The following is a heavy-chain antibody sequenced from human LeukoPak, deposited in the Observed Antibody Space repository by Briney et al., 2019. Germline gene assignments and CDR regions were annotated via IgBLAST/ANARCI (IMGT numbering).Heavy chain of an antibody. CDR1: GFTLSSYA. CDR3: AKQSAGSAAWYSLHYDF. D-gene: IGHD6-13*01. V-gene: IGHV3-23*01. CDR2: VDGGGGGA. Sequence: GGSLRLSCAASGFTLSSYAMTWVRQAPGRGLEWVSSVDGGGGGAYYADSVKGRFTISRDNSKDTLYLQMNGLRAEDTAVYFCAKQSAGSAAWYSLHYDFWGQGTLVTVSS. J-gene: IGHJ4*02.